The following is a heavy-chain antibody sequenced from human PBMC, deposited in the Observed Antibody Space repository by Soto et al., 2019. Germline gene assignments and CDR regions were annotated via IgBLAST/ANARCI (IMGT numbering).Heavy chain of an antibody. CDR1: GFIFSNNG. CDR2: MSYDGSDT. V-gene: IGHV3-30*02. D-gene: IGHD3-10*02. CDR3: TIVRVADSALDH. J-gene: IGHJ4*02. Sequence: PWGSLRLSCVVSGFIFSNNGMHWVRQTPGKGLEWVAFMSYDGSDTFYADSVKGRFTISRDNSKNTLFLHMSNLRAEDTAMYYCTIVRVADSALDHWGQGTLVTVSS.